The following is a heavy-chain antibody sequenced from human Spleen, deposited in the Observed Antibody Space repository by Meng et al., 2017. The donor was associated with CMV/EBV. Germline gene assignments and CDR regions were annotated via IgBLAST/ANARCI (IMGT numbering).Heavy chain of an antibody. D-gene: IGHD4-17*01. CDR3: ASRGDYPWWFDY. CDR1: GFTFSSHA. CDR2: ITSVSTYT. Sequence: GESLKISCAASGFTFSSHAMNWVRLAPGKGLEWVSSITSVSTYTYYADSLKGRFTISRDNAKNTLYLQMNSLRAEDTAVYYCASRGDYPWWFDYWGQGTLVTVSS. J-gene: IGHJ4*02. V-gene: IGHV3-21*01.